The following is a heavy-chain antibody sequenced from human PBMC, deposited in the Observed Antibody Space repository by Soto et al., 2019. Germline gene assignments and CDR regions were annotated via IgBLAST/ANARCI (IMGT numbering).Heavy chain of an antibody. D-gene: IGHD2-21*02. Sequence: ASVKVSCKASGYTFTSYYMHWVRQAPGQGLEWMGIINPSGGSTSYAQKFQGRVTMTRDTSTSTVYMELSSLRSEDTAVYYCARGEAHIVVVTAIRVRNQYYYGMDVWGQGTTVTVSS. CDR1: GYTFTSYY. CDR2: INPSGGST. V-gene: IGHV1-46*01. CDR3: ARGEAHIVVVTAIRVRNQYYYGMDV. J-gene: IGHJ6*02.